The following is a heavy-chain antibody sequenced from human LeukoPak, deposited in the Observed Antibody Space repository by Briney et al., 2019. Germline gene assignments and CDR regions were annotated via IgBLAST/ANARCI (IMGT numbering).Heavy chain of an antibody. Sequence: GGSLRLSCAASGITVSSNFMSWVRQAPGKGLESVSLLYSGGSEYHADSVKGRFTVSRDISKNTLYLQMNNLRVEDTAVYYCARSLVVGATYPYHWGQGTLVTVSS. D-gene: IGHD1-26*01. V-gene: IGHV3-66*01. CDR2: LYSGGSE. CDR3: ARSLVVGATYPYH. CDR1: GITVSSNF. J-gene: IGHJ5*02.